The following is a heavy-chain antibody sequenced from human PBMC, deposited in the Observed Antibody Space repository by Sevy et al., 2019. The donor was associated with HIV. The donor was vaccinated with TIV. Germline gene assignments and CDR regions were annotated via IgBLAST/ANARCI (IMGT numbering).Heavy chain of an antibody. V-gene: IGHV1-2*02. CDR1: GYTFTGYY. CDR2: INPNSGGT. D-gene: IGHD3-22*01. Sequence: VSVKVSCKASGYTFTGYYMHWVRQAPGQGLEWMGWINPNSGGTNYAQKFQDRVTMTRDTSISTAYMELSRLRSDDTAVYYCASAENYYDSSGYFTRFDYWGQGTLVTVSS. CDR3: ASAENYYDSSGYFTRFDY. J-gene: IGHJ4*02.